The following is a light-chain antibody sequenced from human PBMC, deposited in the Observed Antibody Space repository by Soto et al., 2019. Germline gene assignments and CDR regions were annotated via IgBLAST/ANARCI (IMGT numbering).Light chain of an antibody. Sequence: QSVLSQPASVSGSPGQSITISCTGTSSDVGGFEYVSWYQHQPGKAPKLIIYDVTKRPSGVSNRFSGSKSGNTASLTISGLQAEDEADYYCSSYTAGGTIFGTGTKVTVL. J-gene: IGLJ1*01. CDR3: SSYTAGGTI. CDR1: SSDVGGFEY. CDR2: DVT. V-gene: IGLV2-14*01.